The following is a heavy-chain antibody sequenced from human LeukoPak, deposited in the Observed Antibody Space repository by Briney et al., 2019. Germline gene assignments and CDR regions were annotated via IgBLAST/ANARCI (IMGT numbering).Heavy chain of an antibody. CDR1: AYSISSGYY. Sequence: SETLSLTCTVSAYSISSGYYWGWIRQPPGKGLEWIGNIYYSGSTYYNPSLKSRVTISVDTSKNQFSLKLRSVTAADTAVYYCARSQARLSWFDPWGQGILVTVSS. J-gene: IGHJ5*02. D-gene: IGHD6-19*01. V-gene: IGHV4-38-2*02. CDR3: ARSQARLSWFDP. CDR2: IYYSGST.